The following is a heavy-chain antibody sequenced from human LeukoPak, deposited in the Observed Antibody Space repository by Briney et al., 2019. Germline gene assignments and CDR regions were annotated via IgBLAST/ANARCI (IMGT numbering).Heavy chain of an antibody. D-gene: IGHD3-10*01. CDR1: GYTFTGYY. J-gene: IGHJ4*02. Sequence: ASVKVSCKASGYTFTGYYMHWVRQAPGQGPEWMGWINPNSGVTNYAPKFQGGVTVTADTSISTAYMELSSLRSDDTAVYYCARDFYFGSGAYYNVPNYWGQGTLVTVSS. V-gene: IGHV1-2*02. CDR2: INPNSGVT. CDR3: ARDFYFGSGAYYNVPNY.